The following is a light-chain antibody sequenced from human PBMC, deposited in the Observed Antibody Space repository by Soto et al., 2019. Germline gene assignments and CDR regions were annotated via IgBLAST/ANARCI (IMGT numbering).Light chain of an antibody. J-gene: IGKJ5*01. CDR1: RSVSGSY. CDR3: QQYGSSPIT. V-gene: IGKV3-20*01. Sequence: EILLTQSPGTLSLSPGERVTIACRASRSVSGSYLAWYQQKPGQAPRVLIYSASLRATGIPDRFSGSGSGTDFSLTISRLEPEDFAVYYCQQYGSSPITFGQGTRLEIK. CDR2: SAS.